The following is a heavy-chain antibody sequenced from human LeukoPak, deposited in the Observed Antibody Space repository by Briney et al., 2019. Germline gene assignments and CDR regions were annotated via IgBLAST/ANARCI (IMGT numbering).Heavy chain of an antibody. CDR3: AKDDAWLQYND. Sequence: PGGSLRLSCAASGFTFSNYAMSWVRQAPGKGLEWVSGISPSGDIKYYVDSVKGRFTVSRDNSKNTLYLQINSLGDEDTAVYYCAKDDAWLQYNDWGQGTLVTVSS. D-gene: IGHD5-24*01. CDR2: ISPSGDIK. J-gene: IGHJ4*02. V-gene: IGHV3-23*01. CDR1: GFTFSNYA.